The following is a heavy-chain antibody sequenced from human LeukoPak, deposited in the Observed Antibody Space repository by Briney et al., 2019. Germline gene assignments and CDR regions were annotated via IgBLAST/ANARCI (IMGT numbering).Heavy chain of an antibody. J-gene: IGHJ4*02. CDR1: GFTFSSYG. CDR3: ARDLSATVVSTYYFDY. CDR2: IWYDGSNK. Sequence: GRSLRLSCAASGFTFSSYGMHRVRQAPGKGLEWVAVIWYDGSNKYYADSVKGRFTISRDNSKNTLYLQMNSLRAEDTAVYYCARDLSATVVSTYYFDYWGQGTLVTVSS. D-gene: IGHD4-23*01. V-gene: IGHV3-33*01.